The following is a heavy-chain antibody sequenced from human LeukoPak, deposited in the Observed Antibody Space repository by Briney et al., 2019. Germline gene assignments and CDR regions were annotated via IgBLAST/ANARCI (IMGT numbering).Heavy chain of an antibody. D-gene: IGHD1-26*01. J-gene: IGHJ4*02. V-gene: IGHV3-23*01. CDR3: AKDWDLDY. CDR1: GFTFSTYA. Sequence: GGSLRLSCAASGFTFSTYAMSWARQAPGKGLEWVSAISGRDGSTYYADSVKGRFTISRDNSKNTPYLQMNSLRAEDTAVYYCAKDWDLDYWGQGTLVTVSS. CDR2: ISGRDGST.